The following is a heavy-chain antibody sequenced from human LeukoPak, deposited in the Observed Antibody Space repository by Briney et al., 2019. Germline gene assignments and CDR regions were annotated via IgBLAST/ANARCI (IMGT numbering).Heavy chain of an antibody. Sequence: SGTLSLTCTVSGGSISSSSYYWGWIRQPPGKGLEWIGSIYYSGSTYYNPSLKSRVTISVDTSKNQFSLKLSSVTAADTAVYYCARRHELAARQFDPWGQGTLVTVSS. J-gene: IGHJ5*02. CDR2: IYYSGST. D-gene: IGHD6-6*01. CDR1: GGSISSSSYY. CDR3: ARRHELAARQFDP. V-gene: IGHV4-39*01.